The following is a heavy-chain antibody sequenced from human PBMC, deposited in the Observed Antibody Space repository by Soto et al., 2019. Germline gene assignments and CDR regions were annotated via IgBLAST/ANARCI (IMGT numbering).Heavy chain of an antibody. Sequence: QVQLVESGGGVVQPGRSLRLSCAASGFTFSSYGMHWVRQAPGKGLEWVAVIWYDGSNKYYADSVKGRFTISRDTSKNTLYLQMNSLRAEDTAVYYCARDRGSGWYFDYWGQGTLVTVSS. D-gene: IGHD6-19*01. CDR3: ARDRGSGWYFDY. J-gene: IGHJ4*02. V-gene: IGHV3-33*01. CDR1: GFTFSSYG. CDR2: IWYDGSNK.